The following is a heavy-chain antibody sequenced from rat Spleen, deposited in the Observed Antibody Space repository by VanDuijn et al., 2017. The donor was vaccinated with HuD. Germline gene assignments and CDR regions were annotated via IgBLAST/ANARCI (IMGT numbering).Heavy chain of an antibody. D-gene: IGHD4-3*01. J-gene: IGHJ1*01. Sequence: QVQLKESGPGLVQPSQTLSLTCTVSGFSLTSYNVHWVRQPTGKGLEWMGVIWTGGSTDYNSALKSRLSISRDTSKSQVFLKMNSLQTEDTAMYFCARNIIRGPSWYFDFWGPGTMVTVSS. CDR3: ARNIIRGPSWYFDF. CDR2: IWTGGST. V-gene: IGHV2-30*01. CDR1: GFSLTSYN.